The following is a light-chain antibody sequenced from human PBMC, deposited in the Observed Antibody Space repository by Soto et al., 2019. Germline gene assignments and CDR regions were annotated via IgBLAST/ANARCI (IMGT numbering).Light chain of an antibody. CDR1: ESVSND. J-gene: IGKJ4*01. V-gene: IGKV3-11*01. CDR3: QQRHNWPLT. Sequence: EIVLTQSPGTLSLSPGERTTLSCRASESVSNDLAWYQQKPGQSPRLLIYDASNRSAGIPARFSGSGSGTDFTLTISGLEPEDFAGYYCQQRHNWPLTFGGGTKVEIK. CDR2: DAS.